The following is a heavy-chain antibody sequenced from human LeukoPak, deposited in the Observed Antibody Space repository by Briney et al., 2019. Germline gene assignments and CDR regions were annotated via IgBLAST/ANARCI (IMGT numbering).Heavy chain of an antibody. CDR3: VRDINDDYWSGYPDF. J-gene: IGHJ4*02. V-gene: IGHV4-4*07. Sequence: SETLSLTCTVSGVSLSDCCWGWIRQPAGKGLEWIGRIHSIGSTNYSPSLESRVTLSVDTSKNQFSLKLSSVTAADTAVYYCVRDINDDYWSGYPDFWGQGTRVTVSS. D-gene: IGHD3-3*01. CDR2: IHSIGST. CDR1: GVSLSDCC.